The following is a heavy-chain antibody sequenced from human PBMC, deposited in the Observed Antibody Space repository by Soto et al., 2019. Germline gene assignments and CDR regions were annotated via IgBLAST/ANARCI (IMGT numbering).Heavy chain of an antibody. CDR3: AKTKQWLVKDYDCGMDV. CDR1: GFTFSSYA. D-gene: IGHD6-19*01. J-gene: IGHJ6*02. CDR2: ISGSGVTT. Sequence: GGSLRLSCAASGFTFSSYAMNWVRQAPGKGLEWVSGISGSGVTTYYADSVKGRFTISRDNSKNTLFLQMNSLRADDTAVYYCAKTKQWLVKDYDCGMDVWGQGTTVTVSS. V-gene: IGHV3-23*01.